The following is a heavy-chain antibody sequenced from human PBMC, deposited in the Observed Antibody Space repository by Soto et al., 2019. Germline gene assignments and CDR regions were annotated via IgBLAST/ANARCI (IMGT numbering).Heavy chain of an antibody. CDR1: GGSFSGYY. CDR3: AVTYYYYGMDV. V-gene: IGHV4-34*01. J-gene: IGHJ6*02. CDR2: MNHSGST. Sequence: PSETLSLTCAVYGGSFSGYYWSWIRQRPGKGREWIGEMNHSGSTNYNPSLTSRVTISVDTSKNQFSLKLSSVTAADTAVYYCAVTYYYYGMDVWGQGTTVTVSS. D-gene: IGHD2-21*02.